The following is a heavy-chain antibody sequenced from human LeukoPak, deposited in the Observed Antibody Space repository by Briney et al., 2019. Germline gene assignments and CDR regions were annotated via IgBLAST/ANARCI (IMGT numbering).Heavy chain of an antibody. CDR3: ARVRYYDFWSGYYLINH. J-gene: IGHJ5*02. CDR1: GGSFSGYY. D-gene: IGHD3-3*01. Sequence: SETLSLTCAVYGGSFSGYYWSWIRQPPGKGLEWIGEINHSGSTNYNPSLKSRVTISVDTSKNQFSLKLSSVTAADTAVYYCARVRYYDFWSGYYLINHWGQGTLVTVSS. V-gene: IGHV4-34*01. CDR2: INHSGST.